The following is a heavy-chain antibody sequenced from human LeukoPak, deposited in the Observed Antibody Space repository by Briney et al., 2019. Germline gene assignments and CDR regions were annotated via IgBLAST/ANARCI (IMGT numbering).Heavy chain of an antibody. CDR2: ISGSGGST. Sequence: GGSLRLSCAASGFTFSSYAMRWVRQAPGKGVEWGSAISGSGGSTYYADSVKGRFTISRENSKNTLYMQMNSLRAEDTAVYYCAKDSYSSSLYYFDCWGQGTLVTVSS. D-gene: IGHD6-13*01. J-gene: IGHJ4*02. CDR3: AKDSYSSSLYYFDC. V-gene: IGHV3-23*01. CDR1: GFTFSSYA.